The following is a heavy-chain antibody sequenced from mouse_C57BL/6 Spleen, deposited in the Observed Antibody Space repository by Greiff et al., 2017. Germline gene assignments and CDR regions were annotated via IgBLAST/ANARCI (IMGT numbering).Heavy chain of an antibody. CDR2: INPSDSET. D-gene: IGHD1-2*01. CDR1: GYTFTSYW. CDR3: ARVTKRLGFAY. Sequence: VQLQQPGAELVRPGSSVKLSCKASGYTFTSYWMHWVKQRPIQGLEWVGNINPSDSETHYNQKFKDKATLTVDKSSSTAYMQISSLTSEDSAVYYCARVTKRLGFAYWGQGTLVTVSA. J-gene: IGHJ3*01. V-gene: IGHV1-52*01.